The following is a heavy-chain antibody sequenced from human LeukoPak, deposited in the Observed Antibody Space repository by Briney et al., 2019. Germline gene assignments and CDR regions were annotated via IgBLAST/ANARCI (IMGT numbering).Heavy chain of an antibody. CDR2: ISGRGGST. V-gene: IGHV3-23*01. D-gene: IGHD6-13*01. CDR1: GFTFSSYA. CDR3: AKGRSIGAAFGAFDY. J-gene: IGHJ4*01. Sequence: GGSLTLPCAASGFTFSSYAMSWVRQAPGKGLEWVSVISGRGGSTYYADSVKGRFTISRDKSNNTLYLQMNSRRAEDTAVYYCAKGRSIGAAFGAFDYWGQGTLVTVSS.